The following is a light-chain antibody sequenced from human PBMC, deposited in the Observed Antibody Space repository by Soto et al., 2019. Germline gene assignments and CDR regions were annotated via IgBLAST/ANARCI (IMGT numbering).Light chain of an antibody. CDR2: AAS. CDR3: QHLNGYPIT. J-gene: IGKJ5*01. V-gene: IGKV1-39*01. Sequence: VQMTQSTSSLSASVGYRVTITCRASQSISSYLNWYQQKPGKAPKILIYAASSLQSGVPSRFSGSGSGTDFNLTISSLQTEDFATYYCQHLNGYPITFGQGTRLEIK. CDR1: QSISSY.